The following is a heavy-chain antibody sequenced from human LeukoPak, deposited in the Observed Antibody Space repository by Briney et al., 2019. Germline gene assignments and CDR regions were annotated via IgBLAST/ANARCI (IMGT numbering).Heavy chain of an antibody. CDR1: GFTFRSYA. V-gene: IGHV3-23*01. CDR2: ISGSSSST. D-gene: IGHD1-26*01. CDR3: ARGGSYLSAFDI. Sequence: GGSLRLSCAASGFTFRSYAMSWVRQAPGKGLEWVSAISGSSSSTYYADSVKGRFSISRDNSKNTLYLQMNSLRAEDTAVYYCARGGSYLSAFDIWGQGTMVTVSS. J-gene: IGHJ3*02.